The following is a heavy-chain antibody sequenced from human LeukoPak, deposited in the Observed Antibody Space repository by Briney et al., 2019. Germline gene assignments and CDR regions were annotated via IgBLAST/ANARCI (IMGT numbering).Heavy chain of an antibody. J-gene: IGHJ4*02. CDR2: ISAYNGNT. Sequence: GASVKVSFKASGYTFTSYGISWVRQAPGQGVEWMGWISAYNGNTNYAQKLQGRVTMTTDTSTSTAYTELRGLRSDDTAVYYCARNIGSSGWFFDYWGQGTLVTVSS. CDR1: GYTFTSYG. D-gene: IGHD6-19*01. V-gene: IGHV1-18*01. CDR3: ARNIGSSGWFFDY.